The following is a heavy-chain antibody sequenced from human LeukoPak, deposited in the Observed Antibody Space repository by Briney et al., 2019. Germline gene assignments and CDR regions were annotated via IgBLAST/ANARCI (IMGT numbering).Heavy chain of an antibody. V-gene: IGHV3-7*01. J-gene: IGHJ3*01. Sequence: GGSLRLSCAASGFTFSSYGTHWVRQAPGKGLEWVANIKQDGSEKYYVDSVKGRFTISRDNAKNSLYLQMNSLRAEDTAVYYCAGHCSSTSCPEWGQGTMVTVSS. CDR2: IKQDGSEK. D-gene: IGHD2-2*01. CDR3: AGHCSSTSCPE. CDR1: GFTFSSYG.